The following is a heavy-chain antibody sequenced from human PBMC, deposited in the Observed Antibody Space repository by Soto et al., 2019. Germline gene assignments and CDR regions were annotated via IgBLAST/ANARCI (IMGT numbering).Heavy chain of an antibody. CDR3: ARKRDFGVVEGMDV. Sequence: TSETLPLTCTVSGGSISSGGYYWSWIRQHPGKGLEWIGYIYYSGSTYYNPSLKSRVTISVDTSKNQFSLKLSSVTAADTAVYYCARKRDFGVVEGMDVWGQGTTVTVSS. D-gene: IGHD3-16*01. J-gene: IGHJ6*02. CDR2: IYYSGST. V-gene: IGHV4-31*03. CDR1: GGSISSGGYY.